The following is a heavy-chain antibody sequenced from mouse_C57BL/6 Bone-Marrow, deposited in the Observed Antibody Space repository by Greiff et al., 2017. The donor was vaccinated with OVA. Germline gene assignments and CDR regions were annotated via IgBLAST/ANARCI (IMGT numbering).Heavy chain of an antibody. Sequence: LVESGPELVKPGASVKISCKASGYSFTSYYIHWVKQRPGQGLEWIGWIYPGSGNTKYNEKFKGKATLTADTSSSTAYMQLSSLTSEDSAVYFCARVYYYAMDYWGQGTSVTVSS. J-gene: IGHJ4*01. CDR2: IYPGSGNT. CDR1: GYSFTSYY. V-gene: IGHV1-66*01. CDR3: ARVYYYAMDY.